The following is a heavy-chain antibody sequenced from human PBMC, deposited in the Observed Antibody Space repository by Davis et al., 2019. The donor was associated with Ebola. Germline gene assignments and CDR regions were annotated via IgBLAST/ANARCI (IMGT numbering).Heavy chain of an antibody. CDR1: GGSFSGYY. V-gene: IGHV4-34*01. Sequence: MPSETLSLTCAVYGGSFSGYYWSWIRQPPRKGLEWIGEINHSGSTNYNPSLKSRVTISVDTSKNQFSLQLNSVIPEDTAVYYCARDLHIWGQGTMVTVSS. CDR3: ARDLHI. J-gene: IGHJ3*02. CDR2: INHSGST.